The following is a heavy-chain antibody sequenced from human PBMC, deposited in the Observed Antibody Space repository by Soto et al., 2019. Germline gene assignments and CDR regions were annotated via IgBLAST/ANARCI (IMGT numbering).Heavy chain of an antibody. J-gene: IGHJ4*02. CDR3: AKDQGSSWYEIDY. D-gene: IGHD6-13*01. V-gene: IGHV3-23*01. CDR2: ISGSGGST. Sequence: EVQLLESGGGLVQPGGSLRLSCAASGFTFSNYAVTWVRQAPGKGLEWVSTISGSGGSTYYADSVKGRFTISRDNSKNTLDLQMNSLRAEDTAVYYGAKDQGSSWYEIDYWGQGTLVTVSS. CDR1: GFTFSNYA.